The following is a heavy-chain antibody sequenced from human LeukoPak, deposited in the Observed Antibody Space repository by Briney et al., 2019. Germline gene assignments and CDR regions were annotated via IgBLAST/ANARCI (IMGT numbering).Heavy chain of an antibody. D-gene: IGHD3-3*01. CDR2: INHSGST. V-gene: IGHV4-34*01. CDR3: ARARRDFWSGYRLDY. CDR1: GGSFGGYY. J-gene: IGHJ4*02. Sequence: SETLSLTCAVYGGSFGGYYWSWIRQPPGKGLEWIGEINHSGSTNYNPSLKSRVTISVDTSKNQFSLKLSSVTAADTAVYYCARARRDFWSGYRLDYWGQGTLVTVSS.